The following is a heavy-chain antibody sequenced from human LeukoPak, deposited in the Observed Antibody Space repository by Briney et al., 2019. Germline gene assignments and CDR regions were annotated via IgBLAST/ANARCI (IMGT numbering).Heavy chain of an antibody. CDR3: ARDSYGDYYFDY. CDR2: ISSSSSAI. V-gene: IGHV3-48*02. J-gene: IGHJ4*02. D-gene: IGHD4-17*01. Sequence: GGSLRLSCAASGFTFSSYWMHWVRQAPGKGLEWVSYISSSSSAIYYADSVKGRFTISRDNAKNSVDLQMNSLRDEDTAVYYCARDSYGDYYFDYWGQGTLVTVSS. CDR1: GFTFSSYW.